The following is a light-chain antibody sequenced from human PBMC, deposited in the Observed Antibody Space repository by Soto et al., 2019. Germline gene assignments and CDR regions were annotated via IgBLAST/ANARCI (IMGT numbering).Light chain of an antibody. CDR2: WAS. CDR3: QQYYTSPTWT. V-gene: IGKV4-1*01. Sequence: DIVMTQSPDSLAVSLGERATINCKSSQNILYSSNNKNYFAWYQQRPGQPPKLLIYWASTRQSGVPDRFSGSGSGTDFTLTISSLQAEDVAVYHCQQYYTSPTWTFGQGTKVEIK. CDR1: QNILYSSNNKNY. J-gene: IGKJ1*01.